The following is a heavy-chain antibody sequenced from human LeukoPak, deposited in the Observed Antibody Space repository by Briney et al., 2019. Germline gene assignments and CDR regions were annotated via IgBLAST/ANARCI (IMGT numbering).Heavy chain of an antibody. J-gene: IGHJ3*02. D-gene: IGHD5-12*01. CDR3: ARERLYSGYDSDAFDI. CDR2: IYYSGST. V-gene: IGHV4-39*02. CDR1: GGSISSSSYY. Sequence: MFSETLSLTCTVSGGSISSSSYYWGWIRQPPGKGLEWIGSIYYSGSTYYNPSLKSRVTISVDTSKNQFSLKLSSVTAADTAVYYCARERLYSGYDSDAFDIWGQGTMVTVSS.